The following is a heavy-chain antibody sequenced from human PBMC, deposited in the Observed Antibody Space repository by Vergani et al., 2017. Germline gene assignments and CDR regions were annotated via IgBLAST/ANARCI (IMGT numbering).Heavy chain of an antibody. J-gene: IGHJ5*02. Sequence: QVQLQESGPGLVKPSETLSLTCTVSGGSISSYYWSWIRQPPGKGLEWIGYIYYSGSTNYNPSLKSRVTISVDTSKNQFSLKLSSVTAADTAVYYCASYHPDYYDSSGYYWFDPWGQGTLVTVSS. CDR3: ASYHPDYYDSSGYYWFDP. V-gene: IGHV4-59*01. D-gene: IGHD3-22*01. CDR2: IYYSGST. CDR1: GGSISSYY.